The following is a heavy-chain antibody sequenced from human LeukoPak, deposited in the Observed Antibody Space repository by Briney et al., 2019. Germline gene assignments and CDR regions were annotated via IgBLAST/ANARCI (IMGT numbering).Heavy chain of an antibody. CDR3: ARGNTYGFDY. CDR2: IYDSEST. Sequence: SESLSLTCTVSGGSISSGGYDWSWIRQHPGKCREWIGYIYDSESTYYNSSLKSRVTISVDTSKSQFSLKLSSVTAADTAVYYCARGNTYGFDYWGEGILVTASS. V-gene: IGHV4-31*03. D-gene: IGHD5-18*01. J-gene: IGHJ4*02. CDR1: GGSISSGGYD.